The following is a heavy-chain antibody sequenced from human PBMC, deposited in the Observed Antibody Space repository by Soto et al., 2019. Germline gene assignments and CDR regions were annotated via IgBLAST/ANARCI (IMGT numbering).Heavy chain of an antibody. J-gene: IGHJ4*02. CDR3: AKGRYDFWSPYYFDS. V-gene: IGHV3-9*01. Sequence: EVQLVESGGRLVQPGRSLRLSCVGTGLNFDDFAMHWVRQAPGKGLEWVSGITWNSRVLAYADSVKGRFTISRDNARNSLYLQMDSLRDEDPALSYCAKGRYDFWSPYYFDSWGQGTLVTVSS. D-gene: IGHD3-3*01. CDR1: GLNFDDFA. CDR2: ITWNSRVL.